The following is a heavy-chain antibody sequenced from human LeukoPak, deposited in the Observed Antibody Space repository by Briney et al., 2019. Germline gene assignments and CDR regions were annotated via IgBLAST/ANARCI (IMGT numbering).Heavy chain of an antibody. CDR3: AKDSDRGCSSTSCYPDY. Sequence: ASVKVSCKASGYTFTSYDINWVRQATGQGLEWMGWMNPNSGNTGYAQKFQGRVTMTRNTSISTAYMELSSLRSEDTARYYCAKDSDRGCSSTSCYPDYWGQGTLVTVSS. CDR2: MNPNSGNT. CDR1: GYTFTSYD. V-gene: IGHV1-8*01. J-gene: IGHJ4*02. D-gene: IGHD2-2*01.